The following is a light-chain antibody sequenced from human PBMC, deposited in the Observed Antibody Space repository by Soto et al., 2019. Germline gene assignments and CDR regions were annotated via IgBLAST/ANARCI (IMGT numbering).Light chain of an antibody. CDR3: AAWDDSLKGPV. Sequence: QLVLTQPPSASGTPGQRVTISCSGSSSNIGSNAVSWYQQLPGTAPKLLIYSNNQRPSGVPDRFSGSKSGTSASLAISGLQSEDEAEYYCAAWDDSLKGPVLGGGTKLTVL. CDR1: SSNIGSNA. J-gene: IGLJ2*01. CDR2: SNN. V-gene: IGLV1-44*01.